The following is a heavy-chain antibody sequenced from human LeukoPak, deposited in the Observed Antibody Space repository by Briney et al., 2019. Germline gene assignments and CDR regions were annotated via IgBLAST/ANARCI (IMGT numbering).Heavy chain of an antibody. CDR3: ARGYYYDSSGYYLSDAFDI. J-gene: IGHJ3*02. V-gene: IGHV3-43*01. CDR2: ISWDGGSI. CDR1: GFTFDDYT. Sequence: GGSLRLSCAASGFTFDDYTMHWVRQAPGKGLEWVSLISWDGGSIYYADSVKGRFTISRDNSKNSLYLQMNSLRTEDTALYYCARGYYYDSSGYYLSDAFDIWGQGTMVTVSS. D-gene: IGHD3-22*01.